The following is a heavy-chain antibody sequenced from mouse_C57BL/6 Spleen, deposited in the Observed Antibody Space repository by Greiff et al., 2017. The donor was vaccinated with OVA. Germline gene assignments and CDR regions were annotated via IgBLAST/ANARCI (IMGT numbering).Heavy chain of an antibody. J-gene: IGHJ2*01. V-gene: IGHV1-22*01. Sequence: VHVKQSGPELVKPGASVKMSCKASGFTFTDYNMHWVKQSHGKSLEWIGYINPSNGGTSYNQKFKGKATLTVNTSSSTAYMELRSLTSEDSEVYYCARGVYCDYWGQGTTLTVSS. CDR2: INPSNGGT. CDR1: GFTFTDYN. CDR3: ARGVYCDY.